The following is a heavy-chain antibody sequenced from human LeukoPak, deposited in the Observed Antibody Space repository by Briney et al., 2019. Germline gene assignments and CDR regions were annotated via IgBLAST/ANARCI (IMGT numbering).Heavy chain of an antibody. CDR1: GFTFSSYS. V-gene: IGHV3-21*01. CDR3: AREVDDFWSGYRHLDY. Sequence: PGGSLRLSCAASGFTFSSYSMNWVRQAPGKGLEWVSSISSSSSYIYYADSVKGRFTISRDNAKNSLYLQMNSLRAEDTAVYYCAREVDDFWSGYRHLDYWGQGTLVTVSS. J-gene: IGHJ4*02. D-gene: IGHD3-3*01. CDR2: ISSSSSYI.